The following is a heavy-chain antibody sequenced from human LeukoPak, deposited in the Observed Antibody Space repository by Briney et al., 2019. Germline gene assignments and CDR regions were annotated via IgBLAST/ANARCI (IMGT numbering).Heavy chain of an antibody. CDR2: LLYNGNT. CDR1: GGSISSDVHY. CDR3: TRRGSGNGGTYAGMDV. J-gene: IGHJ6*02. D-gene: IGHD1-26*01. Sequence: SETLSLTCTVAGGSISSDVHYGDWIRRAPGKGLEWIGSLLYNGNTWYNPSLESRVTISVDTSENQFSLRLTSVNAADTALYFCTRRGSGNGGTYAGMDVWGPGTSVTVSS. V-gene: IGHV4-39*01.